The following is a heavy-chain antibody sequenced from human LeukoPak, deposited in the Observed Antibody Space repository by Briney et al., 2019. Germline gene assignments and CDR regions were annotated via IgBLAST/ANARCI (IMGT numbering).Heavy chain of an antibody. V-gene: IGHV1-2*02. J-gene: IGHJ4*02. CDR3: ARAPRWELLDGFDY. D-gene: IGHD1-26*01. Sequence: ASGRVSCRASRYTFTGYYMHWVRQAPGQGLELMGWINPNSGGTNYAQKFQCRVTMTRDTYIRTAYMELSTLKSDATAVYYCARAPRWELLDGFDYWGQGTLVTVSS. CDR2: INPNSGGT. CDR1: RYTFTGYY.